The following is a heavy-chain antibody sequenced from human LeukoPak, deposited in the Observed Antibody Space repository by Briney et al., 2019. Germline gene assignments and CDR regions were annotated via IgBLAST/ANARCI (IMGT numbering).Heavy chain of an antibody. CDR1: GEPFSSYY. CDR3: ARLVPERFFQLNPEGYYDY. D-gene: IGHD3-3*01. CDR2: INRNGNT. Sequence: SETLSLTCAISGEPFSSYYWGWIRQPPGKGLELIGEINRNGNTDYNPSLKSRVSMSIDTSKNQFSLKLISVTAADTAVYYCARLVPERFFQLNPEGYYDYWGQGILVTVSS. J-gene: IGHJ4*02. V-gene: IGHV4-34*01.